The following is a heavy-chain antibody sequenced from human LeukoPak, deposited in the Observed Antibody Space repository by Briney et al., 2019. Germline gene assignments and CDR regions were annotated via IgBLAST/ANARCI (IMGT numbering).Heavy chain of an antibody. Sequence: PSETLSLTCTVSGGSISSYYWSWIRQPAGKGLEWIGRIYTSGSTNYNPSLKSRVTMSVDTSKNQFSLKLSSVTAADTAVYYCARDPGVIAAAGRYNWFDPWGQGTLVTVSS. J-gene: IGHJ5*02. V-gene: IGHV4-4*07. D-gene: IGHD6-13*01. CDR2: IYTSGST. CDR3: ARDPGVIAAAGRYNWFDP. CDR1: GGSISSYY.